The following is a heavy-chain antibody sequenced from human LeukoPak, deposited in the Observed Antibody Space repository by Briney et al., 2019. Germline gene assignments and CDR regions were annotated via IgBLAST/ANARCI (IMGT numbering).Heavy chain of an antibody. V-gene: IGHV3-66*01. D-gene: IGHD3-22*01. Sequence: GSLRLSCAASGFTVSSNYMSWVRQAPGKGLEWVSVIYSGGSTYYADSVKGRFTISRDNSKNTLYLQMNSLRAEDTAVYYCARASSGYFQGFDYWGQGTLVTVSS. CDR1: GFTVSSNY. CDR3: ARASSGYFQGFDY. CDR2: IYSGGST. J-gene: IGHJ4*02.